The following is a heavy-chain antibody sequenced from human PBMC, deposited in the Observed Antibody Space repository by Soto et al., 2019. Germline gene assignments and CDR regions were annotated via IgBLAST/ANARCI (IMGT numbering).Heavy chain of an antibody. CDR1: GFTVSNNY. V-gene: IGHV3-66*01. CDR2: IYSGGST. CDR3: AAYSHKGY. D-gene: IGHD3-16*01. J-gene: IGHJ4*02. Sequence: EEQLVESGGDLVQPGGSLRLSCAASGFTVSNNYMSWVRQAPGQGLEWVSLIYSGGSTYYADSVKGRFTISRDSSKTTLYLQMNSLRAEDTAMYYCAAYSHKGYWGQGTLVTVSS.